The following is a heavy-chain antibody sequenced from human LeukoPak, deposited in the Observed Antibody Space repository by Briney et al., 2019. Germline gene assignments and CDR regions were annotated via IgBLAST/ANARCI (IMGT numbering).Heavy chain of an antibody. Sequence: ASVKVTFKASGYTFTLYGFSLVRQAPGQGLEWMGWISAYNGNTNYAQKLQGRVTMTTDTSTSTAYMELRSLRSDDTAVYYFARTGRAAACTFTYWGRGTLVTVSS. V-gene: IGHV1-18*01. D-gene: IGHD6-13*01. CDR1: GYTFTLYG. CDR3: ARTGRAAACTFTY. J-gene: IGHJ4*02. CDR2: ISAYNGNT.